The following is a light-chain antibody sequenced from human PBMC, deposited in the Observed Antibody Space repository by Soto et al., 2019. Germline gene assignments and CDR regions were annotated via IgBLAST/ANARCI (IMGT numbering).Light chain of an antibody. J-gene: IGLJ1*01. V-gene: IGLV2-23*01. CDR2: EGS. Sequence: QSALTQPASVSGSPGQSITISCTGTSSDVGSYNLVSWYQQHPGKAPKLMIYEGSKRPSGVSNRFSGSKSGNTASLTISGFQAEDEADYYCCSYAGSSTSPYVFGTGTRSPS. CDR1: SSDVGSYNL. CDR3: CSYAGSSTSPYV.